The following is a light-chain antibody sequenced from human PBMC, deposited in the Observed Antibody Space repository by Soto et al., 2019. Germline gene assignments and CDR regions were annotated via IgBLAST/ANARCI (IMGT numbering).Light chain of an antibody. Sequence: EILMTQSPATLSVSPGERATLSCRASQSVRSDVAWYQQKPGQAPRLLLYEASIRATGIPARFSGDGSGTEFTLTISSLQSEDFGIYYCQKYNQWPWTFGPGTKVDIK. V-gene: IGKV3-15*01. CDR2: EAS. CDR3: QKYNQWPWT. CDR1: QSVRSD. J-gene: IGKJ1*01.